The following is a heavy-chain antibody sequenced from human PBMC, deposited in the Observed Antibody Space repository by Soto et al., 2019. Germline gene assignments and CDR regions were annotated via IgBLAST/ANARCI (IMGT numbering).Heavy chain of an antibody. CDR3: ARGSTIVRGAPSWFDP. CDR1: GGTFSRYT. D-gene: IGHD3-10*01. V-gene: IGHV1-69*02. CDR2: IIPIAAIA. J-gene: IGHJ5*02. Sequence: QVQLVQSGAEVKKPGSSVKVSCKASGGTFSRYTINWVRQAPGQGLEWMGRIIPIAAIANYTQKFQGRVTITADKSPTTAYMELSSLRSDDTAVYYCARGSTIVRGAPSWFDPWGQGTLVTVSS.